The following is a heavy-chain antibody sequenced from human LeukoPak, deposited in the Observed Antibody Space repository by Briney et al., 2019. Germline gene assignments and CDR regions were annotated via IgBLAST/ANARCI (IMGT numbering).Heavy chain of an antibody. V-gene: IGHV4-61*02. CDR1: DGSISSGSYY. J-gene: IGHJ4*02. Sequence: SQTLSLTCTVSDGSISSGSYYWTWIRQPAGKGLEWIGRISTSGSTNYNPSLKSRVTISADTSKNQFSLKLNSVTAADTAVYYCAGAAAAGLDSWGQGTLVTVSS. D-gene: IGHD6-13*01. CDR2: ISTSGST. CDR3: AGAAAAGLDS.